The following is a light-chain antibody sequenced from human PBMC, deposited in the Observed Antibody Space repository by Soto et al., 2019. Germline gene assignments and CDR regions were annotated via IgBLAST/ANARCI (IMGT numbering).Light chain of an antibody. V-gene: IGKV1-5*01. CDR2: DAS. J-gene: IGKJ4*01. Sequence: DIQMTQSPSTLSASVGDRLTITCRASQSISNWLAWYQQRPGKAPKLLIFDASSLESGVPSRFSGSGSGTDFTLTISSLQPEDFATYHCQQSYSTPLTFGGGTKVDIK. CDR3: QQSYSTPLT. CDR1: QSISNW.